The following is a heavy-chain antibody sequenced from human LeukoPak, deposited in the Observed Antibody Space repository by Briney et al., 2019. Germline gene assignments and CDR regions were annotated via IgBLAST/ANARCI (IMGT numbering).Heavy chain of an antibody. CDR3: AKDPYYYGSGSYYMDV. J-gene: IGHJ6*03. Sequence: PGGSLRLSCAASGFTFDDYTMHWVRQAPGKGLEWVSLISWDGGSTYYADSVKGRFTISRDNSKNSLYLQMNSLRTEDTALYYCAKDPYYYGSGSYYMDVWGKGTTVTVSS. CDR2: ISWDGGST. V-gene: IGHV3-43*01. D-gene: IGHD3-10*01. CDR1: GFTFDDYT.